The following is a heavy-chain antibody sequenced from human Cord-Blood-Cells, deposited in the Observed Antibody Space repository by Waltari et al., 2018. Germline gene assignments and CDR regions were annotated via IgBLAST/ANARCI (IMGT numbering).Heavy chain of an antibody. J-gene: IGHJ4*02. V-gene: IGHV3-21*01. CDR3: VAAAGPGY. CDR1: GFTFSSYS. CDR2: ISSSSSYI. D-gene: IGHD6-13*01. Sequence: EVQLVESGGGLVKPGGSLRLSCAASGFTFSSYSMNWVRQAPGKGREWGSSISSSSSYIYYADSVKGRCTISRDNAKNSLYRQMNSLRAEDTAVYYCVAAAGPGYWGQGTLVTGSS.